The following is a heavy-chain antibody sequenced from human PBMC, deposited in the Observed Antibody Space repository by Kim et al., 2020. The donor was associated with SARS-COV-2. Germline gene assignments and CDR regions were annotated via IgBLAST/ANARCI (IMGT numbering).Heavy chain of an antibody. J-gene: IGHJ6*02. CDR3: ARGRLIAAAGTWSGFYYYYGMDV. CDR2: INAGNGNT. Sequence: ASVKVSCKASGYTFTSYAMHWVRQAPGQRLEWMGWINAGNGNTKYSQKFQGRVTITRDTSASTAYMELSSLRSEDTAVYYCARGRLIAAAGTWSGFYYYYGMDVWGQGTTVTVSS. V-gene: IGHV1-3*01. D-gene: IGHD6-13*01. CDR1: GYTFTSYA.